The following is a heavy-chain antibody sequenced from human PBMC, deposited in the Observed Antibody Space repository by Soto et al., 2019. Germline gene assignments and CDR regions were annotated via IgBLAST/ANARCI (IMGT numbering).Heavy chain of an antibody. CDR3: ARKSDCSGGSCPYYFDY. CDR2: ISGTGGST. CDR1: GFTFSSYG. V-gene: IGHV3-23*01. D-gene: IGHD2-15*01. Sequence: GRSLRLSCAAAGFTFSSYGMSWVRQAPGKGLEWVSGISGTGGSTYYADSVKGRFTISRDNSKNTLFLQMDSLRAEDTAVYYCARKSDCSGGSCPYYFDYWGHGTLVTVSS. J-gene: IGHJ4*01.